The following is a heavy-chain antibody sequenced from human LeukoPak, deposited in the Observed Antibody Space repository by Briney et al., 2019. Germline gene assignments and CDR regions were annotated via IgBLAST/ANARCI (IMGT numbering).Heavy chain of an antibody. CDR1: GGSISSGGYY. CDR3: ARVPAQAAAGYYFDY. D-gene: IGHD6-13*01. CDR2: IYYSGST. V-gene: IGHV4-31*03. J-gene: IGHJ4*02. Sequence: SETLSLTCTVSGGSISSGGYYWSWIRQHPGKGLEWIGYIYYSGSTYYNPSHKSRVTISVDTSKNQFSLKLSSVTAADTAVYYCARVPAQAAAGYYFDYWGQGALVTVSS.